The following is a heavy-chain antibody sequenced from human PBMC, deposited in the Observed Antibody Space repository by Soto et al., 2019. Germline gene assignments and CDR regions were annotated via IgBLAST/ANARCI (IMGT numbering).Heavy chain of an antibody. D-gene: IGHD3-10*01. V-gene: IGHV1-24*01. CDR3: ATSNPTASYGSGSYYN. CDR2: FDPEDGEL. J-gene: IGHJ4*02. Sequence: GGSVKVSRKGSGYTLTEFSMHWVRKGPGKRLEGMGGFDPEDGELIYAHKFQGRVTLTEDTSTDTAYMELSSLRSEDTAVYYCATSNPTASYGSGSYYNWGQGSLVTVSS. CDR1: GYTLTEFS.